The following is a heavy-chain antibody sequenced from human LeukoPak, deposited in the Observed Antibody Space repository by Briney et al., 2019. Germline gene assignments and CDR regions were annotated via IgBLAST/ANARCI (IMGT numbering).Heavy chain of an antibody. CDR2: MNEYSTTI. Sequence: GGSLRLSCAASGYPFNSFWMHWVRQAPGKGLVWVSDMNEYSTTIRYADSVKGRFTISRDNAKSILYLQMNNLRAEDTAMYFCARGGVNPVDHWGQGTLVTVSS. D-gene: IGHD1-14*01. CDR3: ARGGVNPVDH. CDR1: GYPFNSFW. J-gene: IGHJ4*02. V-gene: IGHV3-74*01.